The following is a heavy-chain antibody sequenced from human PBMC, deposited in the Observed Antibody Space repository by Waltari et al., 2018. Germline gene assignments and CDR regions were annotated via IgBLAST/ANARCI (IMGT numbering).Heavy chain of an antibody. V-gene: IGHV4-39*07. J-gene: IGHJ5*02. CDR1: GGSISSGSYY. Sequence: QLQLQESGPGLVKPSETLSLTCPVSGGSISSGSYYWGWIRQPPGKGLESIGYISYSGTTYYNLSLKSRVTMSVDTSRDQYSLSLRSVAAADTAVYYCARYYGNGEGWLDPWGQGTLVTVSS. CDR2: ISYSGTT. CDR3: ARYYGNGEGWLDP. D-gene: IGHD3-3*01.